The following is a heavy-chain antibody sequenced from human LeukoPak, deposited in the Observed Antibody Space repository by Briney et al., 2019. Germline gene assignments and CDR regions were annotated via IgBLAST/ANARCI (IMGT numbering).Heavy chain of an antibody. CDR1: GFTFGSYA. CDR2: ISGSGGST. V-gene: IGHV3-23*01. J-gene: IGHJ4*02. Sequence: AGGSLRLSCAASGFTFGSYAMSWVRQAPGKGLEWVSAISGSGGSTYYADSVKGRFTISRDNSKNTLYLQMNSLRAEDTAVYYCAKGADYGSVFDYWGQGTLVTVSS. CDR3: AKGADYGSVFDY. D-gene: IGHD3-10*01.